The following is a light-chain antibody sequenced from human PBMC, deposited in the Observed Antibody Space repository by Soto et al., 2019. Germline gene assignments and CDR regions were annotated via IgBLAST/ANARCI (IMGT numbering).Light chain of an antibody. V-gene: IGLV1-40*01. Sequence: QSALTQPPSVSRAPGQRVAISCTGSSSNIGAGFDVHWYQQLPGTAPKLLIYANTNRPSGVPDRFSGSKSGTSASLAITGLQAEDDADYYCQSYDSSLSGVIFGGGTKLTVL. CDR1: SSNIGAGFD. CDR2: ANT. CDR3: QSYDSSLSGVI. J-gene: IGLJ2*01.